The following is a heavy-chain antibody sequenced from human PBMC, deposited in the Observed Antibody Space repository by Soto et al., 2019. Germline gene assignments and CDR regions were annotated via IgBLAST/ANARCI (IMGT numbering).Heavy chain of an antibody. D-gene: IGHD3-9*01. CDR3: ARSPEYDWSNFDY. CDR2: VNHNRGST. CDR1: GESFSGYY. Sequence: QVQLKQWGAGLLKPSETLSLKCAVYGESFSGYYWSWIRQSPGGGLAWIGEVNHNRGSTSYTPSLKSRLTITLYMSKNQFSLNLNSVTAADTAVYYCARSPEYDWSNFDYWGQGTLVTVSS. J-gene: IGHJ4*02. V-gene: IGHV4-34*01.